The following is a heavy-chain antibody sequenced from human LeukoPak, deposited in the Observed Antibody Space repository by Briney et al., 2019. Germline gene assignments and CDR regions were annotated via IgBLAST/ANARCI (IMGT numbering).Heavy chain of an antibody. CDR1: GGSFSGYY. V-gene: IGHV4-34*01. Sequence: SETLSLTCAVYGGSFSGYYWSWIRQPPGKGLEWIGEINHSGSTNYNPSLKSRVTISVDTSKNQFSLKLSSVTAADTAVYYCARDSNYGDYRWFDPWGQGTLVTVSS. CDR3: ARDSNYGDYRWFDP. CDR2: INHSGST. J-gene: IGHJ5*02. D-gene: IGHD4-17*01.